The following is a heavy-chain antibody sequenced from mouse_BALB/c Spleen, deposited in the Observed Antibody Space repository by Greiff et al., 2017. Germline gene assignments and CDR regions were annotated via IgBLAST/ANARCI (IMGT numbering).Heavy chain of an antibody. CDR1: GYTFTSYW. J-gene: IGHJ4*01. CDR3: ARWTTVVAIYYAMDY. CDR2: INPSTGYT. D-gene: IGHD1-1*01. Sequence: QVQLQQPGAELVRPGASVKMSCKASGYTFTSYWMHWVKQRPGQGLEWIGYINPSTGYTEYNQKFKDKATLTADKSSSTAYMQLSSLTSEDSAVYYCARWTTVVAIYYAMDYWGQGTSVTVSS. V-gene: IGHV1-4*01.